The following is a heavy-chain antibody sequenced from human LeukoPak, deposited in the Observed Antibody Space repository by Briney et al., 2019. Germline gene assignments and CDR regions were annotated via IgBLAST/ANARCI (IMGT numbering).Heavy chain of an antibody. D-gene: IGHD4-23*01. CDR2: IYYSGST. J-gene: IGHJ3*02. V-gene: IGHV4-59*01. CDR1: GGSISSYH. CDR3: ARAISPDDYGGNLDAFDI. Sequence: SETLSLTCTVSGGSISSYHWSWIRQPPGKGLEWIGYIYYSGSTNYNPSLKGRVTISVDTSKNQFSLKLSSVTAADTAVYYCARAISPDDYGGNLDAFDIWGQGTMVTVSS.